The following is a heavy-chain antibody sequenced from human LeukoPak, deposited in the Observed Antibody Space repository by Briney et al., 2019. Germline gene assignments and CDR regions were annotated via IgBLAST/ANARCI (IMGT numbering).Heavy chain of an antibody. CDR2: IISSSSYI. CDR1: GFTFSSYS. D-gene: IGHD6-13*01. Sequence: PGGSLRLSCAASGFTFSSYSMNCVRQAPGKGLEWVSSIISSSSYIYYADSVKGRFTISRDNAKNSLYLQMNSLRAEDTAVYYCARVLNSSSWSYYYYGMDVWGQGTTVTVSS. V-gene: IGHV3-21*01. CDR3: ARVLNSSSWSYYYYGMDV. J-gene: IGHJ6*02.